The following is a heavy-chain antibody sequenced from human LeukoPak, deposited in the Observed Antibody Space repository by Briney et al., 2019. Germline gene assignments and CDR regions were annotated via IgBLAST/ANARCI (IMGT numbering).Heavy chain of an antibody. D-gene: IGHD5-12*01. CDR3: ARGHGSRGSEGILDY. CDR2: INHSGST. V-gene: IGHV4-34*01. CDR1: GGSFSGYY. Sequence: PSETLSPTCAVYGGSFSGYYWSWIRQPPGKGLEWIGEINHSGSTNYNPSLKSRVTISVDTSRNQISLKWSSVTAADTAVYYCARGHGSRGSEGILDYWGQGTLVTVSS. J-gene: IGHJ4*02.